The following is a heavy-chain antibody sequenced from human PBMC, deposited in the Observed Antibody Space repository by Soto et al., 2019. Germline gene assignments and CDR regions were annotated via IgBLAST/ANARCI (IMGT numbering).Heavy chain of an antibody. J-gene: IGHJ5*02. CDR3: ARDSSGYNWFDP. CDR2: IHYSGST. V-gene: IGHV4-59*12. CDR1: GGSISGYY. D-gene: IGHD3-22*01. Sequence: SETLSLTCTVSGGSISGYYWSWIRQSPGKGLEWIGYIHYSGSTNYNPSLTSRVTISVDTSKNQFSLKVRSVTAADTAVYFCARDSSGYNWFDPWGRGTLVTVSS.